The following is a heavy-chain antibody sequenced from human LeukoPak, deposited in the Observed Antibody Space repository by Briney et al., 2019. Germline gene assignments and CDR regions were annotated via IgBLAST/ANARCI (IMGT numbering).Heavy chain of an antibody. Sequence: PSETLSLTCSVSGGSVSSGGYFWSWIRQPPRKGLEWIGYVYYSGSTSYNPSLKGRVTLSIDTSKNQFSLRLKSVTTADTAVYYCARGTRDSSGNYHTYTFDYWGQGALVTVSS. CDR3: ARGTRDSSGNYHTYTFDY. V-gene: IGHV4-61*08. CDR1: GGSVSSGGYF. J-gene: IGHJ4*02. CDR2: VYYSGST. D-gene: IGHD3-22*01.